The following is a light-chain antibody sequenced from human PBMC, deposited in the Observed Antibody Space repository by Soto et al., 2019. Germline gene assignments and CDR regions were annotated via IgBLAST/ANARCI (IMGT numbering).Light chain of an antibody. V-gene: IGKV3-20*01. CDR1: QSVSRNS. CDR3: QQDGTSPPT. CDR2: GAS. Sequence: EILLTQSPGTLSLSPGERSTLSCRASQSVSRNSLAWYQQKPGQAPRLLIYGASSRATDIPDRFSGSGSGTDFALIVSRLEPEDFAVYFWQQDGTSPPTFGPGTKVDIK. J-gene: IGKJ3*01.